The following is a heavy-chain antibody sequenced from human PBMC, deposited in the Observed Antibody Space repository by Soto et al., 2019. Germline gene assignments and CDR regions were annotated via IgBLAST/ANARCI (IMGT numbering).Heavy chain of an antibody. CDR2: FNPILSFS. J-gene: IGHJ4*02. V-gene: IGHV1-69*02. CDR3: ATSFGSCRRAFDY. D-gene: IGHD5-18*01. Sequence: SVKVSCKASGDTFNFYTISWVRPAPGLGLEWMGRFNPILSFSNSALKFQGRVTLTADKSTSTAYMVLSSLRSEDTAIYYCATSFGSCRRAFDYWGQGALVTVSS. CDR1: GDTFNFYT.